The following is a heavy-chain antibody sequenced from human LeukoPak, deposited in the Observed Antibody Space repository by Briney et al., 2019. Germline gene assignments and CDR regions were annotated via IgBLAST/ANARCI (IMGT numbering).Heavy chain of an antibody. CDR3: ARGIGDRFRLQHVIDY. Sequence: ASVKVSCKASGYTFTSYGISWVRQAPGQGLEWMGIINPSGGSTSYAQKFQGRVTMTRDMSTSTVYMELSSLRSEDTAVYYCARGIGDRFRLQHVIDYWGQGTLVIVSS. CDR2: INPSGGST. J-gene: IGHJ4*02. V-gene: IGHV1-46*01. D-gene: IGHD2-21*02. CDR1: GYTFTSYG.